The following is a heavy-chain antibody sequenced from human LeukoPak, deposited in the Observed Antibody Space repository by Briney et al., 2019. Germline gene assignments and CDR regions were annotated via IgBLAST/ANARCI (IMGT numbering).Heavy chain of an antibody. CDR3: ARDGYGSGKGYFDY. Sequence: ASVKVSCKASGYTFTSYDINWVRQAPGQGLEWMGWISAYDGNTKSAQKFQGRVTMTTDTSTSTAYMELRSLRSDDTAMYYCARDGYGSGKGYFDYWGQGSLVTVSS. D-gene: IGHD3-10*01. CDR2: ISAYDGNT. J-gene: IGHJ4*02. CDR1: GYTFTSYD. V-gene: IGHV1-18*01.